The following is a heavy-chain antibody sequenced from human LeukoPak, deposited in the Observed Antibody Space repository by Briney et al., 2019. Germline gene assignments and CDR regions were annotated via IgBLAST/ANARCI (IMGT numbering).Heavy chain of an antibody. V-gene: IGHV3-23*01. CDR2: ISGSGGST. Sequence: GGSLRLSCAASGFTFSSYAMSWVRKAPGKGLEWVSAISGSGGSTYYADSVKGRFTISRDNSKNTLYLQMNSLRAEDTAVYYCAKGGSGPEYYYYYMDVWGKGTTVTVSS. CDR3: AKGGSGPEYYYYYMDV. CDR1: GFTFSSYA. D-gene: IGHD6-19*01. J-gene: IGHJ6*03.